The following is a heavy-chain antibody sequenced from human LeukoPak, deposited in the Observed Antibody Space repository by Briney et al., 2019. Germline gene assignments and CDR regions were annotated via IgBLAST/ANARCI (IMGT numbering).Heavy chain of an antibody. CDR1: GFTFSRFT. Sequence: GGSLRLSCAASGFTFSRFTMNWGRQAPGKGLEWGSSITSSSSYIYYADSVKGRFSISRHNAKTSLYLQMNTLRAEDTAVYYCTRDGDTGMVGGYYYYMDVWGKGTTVTVSS. CDR2: ITSSSSYI. V-gene: IGHV3-21*01. CDR3: TRDGDTGMVGGYYYYMDV. J-gene: IGHJ6*03. D-gene: IGHD5-18*01.